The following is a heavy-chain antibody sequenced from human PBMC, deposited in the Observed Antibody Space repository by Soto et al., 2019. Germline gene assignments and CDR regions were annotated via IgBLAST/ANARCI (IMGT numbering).Heavy chain of an antibody. V-gene: IGHV3-23*01. CDR1: GFTFSSYA. J-gene: IGHJ5*02. CDR2: ISGSGGST. D-gene: IGHD6-6*01. CDR3: AQQERIAARRLNWFDP. Sequence: EVQLLESGGGLVQPGGSLRLSCAASGFTFSSYAMSWVRQAPGKGLEWVSAISGSGGSTYYADSVKGRFTISRDNSKNTLYLQLNGLRAEDTAVYYCAQQERIAARRLNWFDPWGQGTLVTVSP.